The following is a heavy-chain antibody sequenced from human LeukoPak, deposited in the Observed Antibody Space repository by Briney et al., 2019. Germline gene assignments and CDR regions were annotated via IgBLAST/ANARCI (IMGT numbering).Heavy chain of an antibody. V-gene: IGHV3-11*01. CDR3: AKAPSYYGDRLPLDY. CDR2: IGNSDTTI. J-gene: IGHJ4*02. CDR1: GFTFNDYS. Sequence: PGGSLRLSCVASGFTFNDYSMSWIRQAPEKGLEWVSYIGNSDTTIYYADSVKGRFTISRDNSKNTLYLQMNSLRAEDTAVYYCAKAPSYYGDRLPLDYWGQGTLVTVSS. D-gene: IGHD4-17*01.